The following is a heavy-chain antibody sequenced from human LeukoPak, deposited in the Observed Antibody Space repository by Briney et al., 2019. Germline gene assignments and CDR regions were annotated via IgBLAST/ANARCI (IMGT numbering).Heavy chain of an antibody. CDR2: IFYSGST. J-gene: IGHJ3*02. Sequence: SETLSLTCTVSGDSISTYYWSWIRQSPGKGLEWIGNIFYSGSTYYSPSLRSRVTISLDTSRNQFSLKLNSVTAADTAVYYCAKSNGYGLLDIWGQGTIVTVSS. D-gene: IGHD3-10*01. V-gene: IGHV4-59*12. CDR3: AKSNGYGLLDI. CDR1: GDSISTYY.